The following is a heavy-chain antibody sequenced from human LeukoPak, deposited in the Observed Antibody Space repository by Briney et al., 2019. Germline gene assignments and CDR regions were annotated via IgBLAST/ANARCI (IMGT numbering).Heavy chain of an antibody. J-gene: IGHJ4*02. CDR2: INSDGSST. D-gene: IGHD3-3*01. CDR3: ARVEPIRLLVDY. V-gene: IGHV3-74*01. Sequence: GGSLRLSCAASGFTFSSYWMHWVRQAPGKGLVWVSRINSDGSSTTYADSVKGRFTISRDNAKNTLCLQMNSLRAEDTAVYYCARVEPIRLLVDYWGQGTLVTVSS. CDR1: GFTFSSYW.